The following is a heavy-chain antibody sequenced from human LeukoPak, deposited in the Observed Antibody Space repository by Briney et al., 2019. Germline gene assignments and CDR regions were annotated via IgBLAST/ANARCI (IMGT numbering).Heavy chain of an antibody. CDR3: AKGRGWEASYYYYYMDV. CDR1: GFTFSSYG. D-gene: IGHD1-26*01. V-gene: IGHV3-30*02. CDR2: IRYDGSNK. Sequence: PGGSLRLSCAASGFTFSSYGIHWVRQAPGKGLEWVAFIRYDGSNKYYTDSVKGRFTISRGNSKNTLYLQMNSLRAEDTAVYYCAKGRGWEASYYYYYMDVWGKGTTVTISS. J-gene: IGHJ6*03.